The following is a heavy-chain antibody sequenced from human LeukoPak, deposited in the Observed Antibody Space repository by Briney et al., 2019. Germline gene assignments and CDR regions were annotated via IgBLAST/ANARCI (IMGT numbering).Heavy chain of an antibody. CDR2: ISSYNGNT. Sequence: ASVKVSCKTSGYTSSSYGITWVRQAPGQGLEWMGWISSYNGNTNYAQKVQGRVTMTTDTSTSTAYMELRSLRSDDTAVYYCARTYYDILTGYYIDYWGQGTLVTVSS. CDR3: ARTYYDILTGYYIDY. J-gene: IGHJ4*02. D-gene: IGHD3-9*01. V-gene: IGHV1-18*01. CDR1: GYTSSSYG.